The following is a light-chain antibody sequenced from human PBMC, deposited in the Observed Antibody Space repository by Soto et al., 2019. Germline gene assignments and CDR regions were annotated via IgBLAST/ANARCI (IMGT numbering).Light chain of an antibody. CDR2: EVT. Sequence: QSALTQPASVSGSPGQSITISCTGTNSDVGAYNYVSWFQQHPGKAPKLIIFEVTNRPSGVSHRFSGSKSGNTASLTISGLQPEDEADYYCSSYTLTATLFGGGTKLTVL. J-gene: IGLJ2*01. V-gene: IGLV2-14*01. CDR3: SSYTLTATL. CDR1: NSDVGAYNY.